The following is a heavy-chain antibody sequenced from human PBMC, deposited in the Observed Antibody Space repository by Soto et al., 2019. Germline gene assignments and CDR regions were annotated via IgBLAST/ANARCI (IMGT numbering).Heavy chain of an antibody. CDR3: AREAIKGYYYYGMDV. CDR2: IYYSGST. J-gene: IGHJ6*02. Sequence: QVQLQESGPGLVKPSQTLSLTCTVSGGSISSGDYYWSWIRQPPGKGLEWIGYIYYSGSTYYNPSLNSRVTISVDTSKNQFSLKLSSVTAADTAVYYCAREAIKGYYYYGMDVWGQGTTVTVSS. CDR1: GGSISSGDYY. V-gene: IGHV4-30-4*01. D-gene: IGHD5-12*01.